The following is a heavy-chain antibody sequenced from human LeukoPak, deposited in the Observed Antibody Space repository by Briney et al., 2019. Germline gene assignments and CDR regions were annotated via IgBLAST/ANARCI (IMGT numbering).Heavy chain of an antibody. CDR2: IYYSGST. CDR1: GGSISSYY. CDR3: ARDSADGYYYYYGMDV. J-gene: IGHJ6*02. Sequence: SETLSLTCTVSGGSISSYYWSWIRQPPGKGLEWIGYIYYSGSTNYNPSLKSRVTISVDTSKNQFSLKLSSVTAADTAVYYCARDSADGYYYYYGMDVWGQGTTVTVS. V-gene: IGHV4-59*01. D-gene: IGHD5-24*01.